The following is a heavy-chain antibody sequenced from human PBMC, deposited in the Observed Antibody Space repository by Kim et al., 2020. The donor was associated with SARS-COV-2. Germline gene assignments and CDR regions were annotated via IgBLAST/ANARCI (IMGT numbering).Heavy chain of an antibody. J-gene: IGHJ6*02. Sequence: GGSLRLXCAASGLTVTNAWMTWVRQAPGKGLEWVGRIKSTSDGGTADYAAPVKGRFTISRDDAKNTLHLQMSSLKIEDTAVYYCGWGGSDYIKYYYNCVDVWGQGTTVTVSS. CDR3: GWGGSDYIKYYYNCVDV. CDR1: GLTVTNAW. D-gene: IGHD4-4*01. CDR2: IKSTSDGGTA. V-gene: IGHV3-15*05.